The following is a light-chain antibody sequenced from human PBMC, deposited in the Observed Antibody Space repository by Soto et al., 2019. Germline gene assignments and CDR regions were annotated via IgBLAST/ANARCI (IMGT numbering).Light chain of an antibody. V-gene: IGKV2-28*01. Sequence: EIVLTQSPLTLPVAPGEPASISCRSSQSLLYNNTYNDLDWYVQKPGQSPQLLIYFGSNRAPGVPDRFSGSGSGTDFTLKINRVEAEDVGTYYCMQALQSLTFGQGTRLEI. CDR2: FGS. J-gene: IGKJ5*01. CDR3: MQALQSLT. CDR1: QSLLYNNTYND.